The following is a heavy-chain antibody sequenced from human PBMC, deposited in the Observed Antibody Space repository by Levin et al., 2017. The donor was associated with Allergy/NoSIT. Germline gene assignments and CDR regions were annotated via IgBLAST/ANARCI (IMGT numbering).Heavy chain of an antibody. D-gene: IGHD6-13*01. CDR3: ARDPYGSSRGYGMDV. J-gene: IGHJ6*02. Sequence: GESLKIPCAASGFSFNSYWMSWVRQDPAKGLEWVANVNQDGSGQEYLDSVKGRFTISRDNAKSSLYLQMHSLRTEDTAVYYCARDPYGSSRGYGMDVWGQGTTVIVSS. V-gene: IGHV3-7*01. CDR1: GFSFNSYW. CDR2: VNQDGSGQ.